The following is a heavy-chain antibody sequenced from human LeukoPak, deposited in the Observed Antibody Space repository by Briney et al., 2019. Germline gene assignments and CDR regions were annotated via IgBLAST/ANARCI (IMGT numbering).Heavy chain of an antibody. Sequence: GGSLRLSCAASGFTFSSYWMSWVRQAPGKGLEWVANIKQDGSEKYYVDSVKGRFTISRDNAKNSLYLQMNSLRAGDTAVYYCAREILTRAFDIWGQGTMVTVSS. CDR3: AREILTRAFDI. CDR1: GFTFSSYW. J-gene: IGHJ3*02. V-gene: IGHV3-7*01. CDR2: IKQDGSEK.